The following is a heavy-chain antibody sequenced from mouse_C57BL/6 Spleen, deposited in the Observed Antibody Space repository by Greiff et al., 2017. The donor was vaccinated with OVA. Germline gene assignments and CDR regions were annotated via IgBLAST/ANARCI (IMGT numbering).Heavy chain of an antibody. J-gene: IGHJ1*03. V-gene: IGHV2-6-1*01. CDR3: ARHYYGSSHWYFDV. D-gene: IGHD1-1*01. Sequence: VKLMESGPGLVAPSQSLSITCTVSGFSLTSYGVHWVRQPPGKGLEWLVVIWSDGSTTYNSAINSRLSISKDNSKSQVFLKMNSLQTDDTAMYYCARHYYGSSHWYFDVWGTGTTVTVSS. CDR1: GFSLTSYG. CDR2: IWSDGST.